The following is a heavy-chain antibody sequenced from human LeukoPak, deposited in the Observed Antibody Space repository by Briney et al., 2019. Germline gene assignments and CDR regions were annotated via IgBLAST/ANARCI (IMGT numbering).Heavy chain of an antibody. CDR3: VAMAR. V-gene: IGHV1-8*01. CDR2: MNPNSGNT. D-gene: IGHD5-24*01. CDR1: GYSFTNYD. J-gene: IGHJ4*02. Sequence: GASVKVSCKASGYSFTNYDINWVRQATGQGLEWMGWMNPNSGNTGYAQKFQGRLTMTRDTSISTAYMALSSLTSEDTAVYYCVAMARWGQGTLVTVSS.